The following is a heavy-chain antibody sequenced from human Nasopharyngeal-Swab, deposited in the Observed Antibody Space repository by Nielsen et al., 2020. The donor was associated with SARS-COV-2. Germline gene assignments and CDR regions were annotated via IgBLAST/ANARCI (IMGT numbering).Heavy chain of an antibody. V-gene: IGHV4-39*01. CDR1: GGSISSSSYY. J-gene: IGHJ6*03. CDR2: IYYSGST. D-gene: IGHD3-22*01. CDR3: ASYYDSSGYQTFYYYYMDV. Sequence: SETLSLTCTVSGGSISSSSYYWGWIRQPPGKGLEWIGSIYYSGSTYYNPSLKSRVTISVDTSKNQFSLKLSSVTAADTAVYYCASYYDSSGYQTFYYYYMDVWGKGTTATVSS.